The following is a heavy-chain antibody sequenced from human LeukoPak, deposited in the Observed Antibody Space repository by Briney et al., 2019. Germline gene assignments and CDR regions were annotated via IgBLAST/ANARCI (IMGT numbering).Heavy chain of an antibody. CDR2: ISAYNGNT. Sequence: ASVKVSCKASGYTFTSYGISWVRQAPGQGLERMGWISAYNGNTNYAQKLQGRVTMTTDTSTSTAYMELRSLRSDDTAVYYCARDLGYYDILTGYSPYYFDYWGQGTLVTVSS. V-gene: IGHV1-18*04. CDR3: ARDLGYYDILTGYSPYYFDY. CDR1: GYTFTSYG. J-gene: IGHJ4*02. D-gene: IGHD3-9*01.